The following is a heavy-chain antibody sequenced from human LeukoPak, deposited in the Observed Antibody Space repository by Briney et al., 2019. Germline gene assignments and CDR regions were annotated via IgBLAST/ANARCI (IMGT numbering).Heavy chain of an antibody. CDR1: GYTFTSYD. J-gene: IGHJ4*02. V-gene: IGHV1-8*01. D-gene: IGHD3-22*01. CDR3: VSPGVYYDSSGYYPFDY. Sequence: ASVKVSCKASGYTFTSYDINWVRQATGQGLEWIGWMYPNSGNTGYAQKFQGRVTMTRNTSISTAYMELSSLRSEDTAVYYCVSPGVYYDSSGYYPFDYWGQGTLVTVSS. CDR2: MYPNSGNT.